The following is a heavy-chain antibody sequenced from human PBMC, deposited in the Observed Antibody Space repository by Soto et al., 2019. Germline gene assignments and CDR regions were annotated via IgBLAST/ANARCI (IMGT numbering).Heavy chain of an antibody. CDR1: GFTFTSSA. V-gene: IGHV1-58*01. CDR3: AAVYDGSSPAGWFDP. J-gene: IGHJ5*02. Sequence: QMPLVQSGPEVKKPGTSVKVSCKASGFTFTSSAVQWVRQARGQRLEWIGWIVVGSGNTNYAQKFQERVTITRDMSTSTAYRELSSLRSEDKAVYYCAAVYDGSSPAGWFDPWGQGTLVTVSS. D-gene: IGHD6-6*01. CDR2: IVVGSGNT.